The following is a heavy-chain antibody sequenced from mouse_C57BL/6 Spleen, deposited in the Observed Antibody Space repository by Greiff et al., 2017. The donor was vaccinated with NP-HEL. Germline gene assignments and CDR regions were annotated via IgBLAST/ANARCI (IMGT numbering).Heavy chain of an antibody. D-gene: IGHD1-1*01. CDR3: ARKAPYGSSSYYFDY. Sequence: QVQLQQSGTELVKPGASVKLSCKASGYTFTSYWMHWVKQRPGQGLEWIGNINPSNGGTNYNEKFKSKATLTVDKSSSTAYMQLSSLTSEDSAVYYCARKAPYGSSSYYFDYWGQGTTLTVSS. CDR2: INPSNGGT. V-gene: IGHV1-53*01. CDR1: GYTFTSYW. J-gene: IGHJ2*01.